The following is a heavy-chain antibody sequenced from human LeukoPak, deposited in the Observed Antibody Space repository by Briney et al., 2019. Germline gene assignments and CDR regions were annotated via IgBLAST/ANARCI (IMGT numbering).Heavy chain of an antibody. J-gene: IGHJ4*02. V-gene: IGHV4-59*01. CDR3: ARAGWVGRSYFDY. D-gene: IGHD2-15*01. Sequence: MASETLSLTCTVSGGSISSYYWSWIRQPPGKGLEWIGYIYYSGSTNYNPSLKSRVTISVDTSKNQFSLKLSSVTAADTAVYYCARAGWVGRSYFDYWGQGTLVTVSS. CDR1: GGSISSYY. CDR2: IYYSGST.